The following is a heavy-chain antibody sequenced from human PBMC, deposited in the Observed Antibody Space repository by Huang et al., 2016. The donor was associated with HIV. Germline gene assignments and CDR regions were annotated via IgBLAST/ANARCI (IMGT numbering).Heavy chain of an antibody. CDR2: IYFSGCT. J-gene: IGHJ4*02. Sequence: QVQLQESGPGLVKPSETLSLSCTVSGASVSSASYYWSWIRQPPGRGLEWIGYIYFSGCTTYNPSLKSRVTISIDTSKNQFSLRLSSVTAADTAVYYCVSHGSGTADYWGQGTLVTVSS. V-gene: IGHV4-61*01. CDR3: VSHGSGTADY. D-gene: IGHD3-10*01. CDR1: GASVSSASYY.